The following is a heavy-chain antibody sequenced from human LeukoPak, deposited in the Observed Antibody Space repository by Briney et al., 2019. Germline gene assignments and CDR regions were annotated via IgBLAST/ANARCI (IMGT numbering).Heavy chain of an antibody. J-gene: IGHJ5*02. V-gene: IGHV4-59*01. Sequence: SETLSLTCTVSGGSISSDYWSWIRQPPGKGLEWIGYIYYSGSTNYNPSLKSRVTISVDTSKNQFSLKLSSVTAADTAVYYCARGCSSTSCWNWFDPWGQGTLVTVSS. CDR3: ARGCSSTSCWNWFDP. CDR1: GGSISSDY. CDR2: IYYSGST. D-gene: IGHD2-2*01.